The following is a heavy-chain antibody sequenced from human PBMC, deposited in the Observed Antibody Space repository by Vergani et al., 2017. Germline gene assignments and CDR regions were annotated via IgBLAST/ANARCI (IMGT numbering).Heavy chain of an antibody. CDR2: ISGSGGST. J-gene: IGHJ6*02. CDR1: GFTFSSYA. Sequence: EVQLLESGGGLVQPGGSLRLSCAASGFTFSSYAMSWVRQAPGKGLEWVSAISGSGGSTYYADSVKGRFTISRDNSKNTLYLQMNSLRAEDTAVYYCAKGGLRHSYYDFWSGFYLGGMDVWGQGTTVTVSS. CDR3: AKGGLRHSYYDFWSGFYLGGMDV. D-gene: IGHD3-3*01. V-gene: IGHV3-23*01.